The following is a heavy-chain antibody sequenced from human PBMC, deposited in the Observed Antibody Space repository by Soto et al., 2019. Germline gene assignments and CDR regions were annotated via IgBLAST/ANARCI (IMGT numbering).Heavy chain of an antibody. D-gene: IGHD3-10*01. CDR3: ARVYGSGSFYFDY. Sequence: QVQLQESGPGLAKPSETLSLTCTVSGGSISSYYWSWIRQPPGKGLEWIGYIYYSASTNYNPSLKSRVTISVDTSKNQFSLKLSSVTAADTAVYYCARVYGSGSFYFDYWGQGTLVTVSS. CDR2: IYYSAST. J-gene: IGHJ4*02. CDR1: GGSISSYY. V-gene: IGHV4-59*01.